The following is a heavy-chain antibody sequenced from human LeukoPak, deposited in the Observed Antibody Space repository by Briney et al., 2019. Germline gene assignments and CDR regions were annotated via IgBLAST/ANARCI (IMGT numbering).Heavy chain of an antibody. D-gene: IGHD3-10*01. CDR1: GFTFSSYG. CDR2: ISGSGGST. CDR3: AKWASYGSGSYTR. V-gene: IGHV3-23*01. J-gene: IGHJ4*02. Sequence: PGGSLRLSYAASGFTFSSYGMSWVRQAPGKGLEWVSAISGSGGSTYYADSVKGRFTISRDNSKNTLYLQMNSLRAEDTAVYYCAKWASYGSGSYTRWGQGTLVTVSS.